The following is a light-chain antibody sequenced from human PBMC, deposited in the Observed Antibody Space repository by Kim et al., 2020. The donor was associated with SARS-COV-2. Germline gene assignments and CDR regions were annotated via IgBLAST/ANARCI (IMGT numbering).Light chain of an antibody. V-gene: IGKV3D-7*01. J-gene: IGKJ2*01. CDR2: GAS. CDR3: QQDYNFT. Sequence: PGERVTLSCRASQSVSSSYLTWYQQNPGQAPRLLIYGASTRATSIPARFGGSGSGTDFTLTISSLQPEDFAVYYCQQDYNFTFGQGTKLEI. CDR1: QSVSSSY.